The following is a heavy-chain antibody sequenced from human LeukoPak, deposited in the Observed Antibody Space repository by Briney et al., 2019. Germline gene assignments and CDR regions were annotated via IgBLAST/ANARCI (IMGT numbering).Heavy chain of an antibody. Sequence: SETLSLTCTVSGGSISSGGYYWSWIRQHPGKGLEWIGYIYYSGSTYYNPSLKSRVTISVDTSKNQFSLKLSSVTAADTAVYYCASLVVPAAIYYYYGMGVWGQGTTVTVSS. CDR1: GGSISSGGYY. CDR2: IYYSGST. J-gene: IGHJ6*02. D-gene: IGHD2-2*01. CDR3: ASLVVPAAIYYYYGMGV. V-gene: IGHV4-31*03.